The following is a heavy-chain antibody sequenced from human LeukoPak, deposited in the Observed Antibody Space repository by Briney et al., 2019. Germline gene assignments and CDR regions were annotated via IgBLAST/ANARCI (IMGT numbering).Heavy chain of an antibody. Sequence: ASVKVSCKASGYTFSSYGISWVRQAPGQGLEWMGRISAYNGNTNYAQKFQGRVTMTTDTSTTTAYMELRSLRSDDTAVSYCARDRVTYSTSSGVDYWGQGTLVTVSS. D-gene: IGHD6-6*01. CDR3: ARDRVTYSTSSGVDY. J-gene: IGHJ4*02. CDR1: GYTFSSYG. V-gene: IGHV1-18*01. CDR2: ISAYNGNT.